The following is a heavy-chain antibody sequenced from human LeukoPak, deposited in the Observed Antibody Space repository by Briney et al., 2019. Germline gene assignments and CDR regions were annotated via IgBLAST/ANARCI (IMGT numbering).Heavy chain of an antibody. J-gene: IGHJ6*03. Sequence: KPSETLSLTCTVSGGSISSYYWSWIRQPPGKGLEWIGYIYHSGSTYYNPSLKSRVTISVDTSKNQFSLKLSSVTAADTAVYYCARVTVNLVWGDGINYYYYYYMDVWGKGTTVTVSS. D-gene: IGHD3-3*01. V-gene: IGHV4-59*12. CDR3: ARVTVNLVWGDGINYYYYYYMDV. CDR2: IYHSGST. CDR1: GGSISSYY.